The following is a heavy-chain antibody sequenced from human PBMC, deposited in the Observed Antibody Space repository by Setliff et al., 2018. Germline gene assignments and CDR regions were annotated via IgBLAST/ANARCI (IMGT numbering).Heavy chain of an antibody. J-gene: IGHJ6*02. V-gene: IGHV4-61*05. Sequence: PSETLSLTCTVSGGSISTSSYYWGWIRQPPGKGLEWIGYIYYSGSTKYNPSLNSRVIMSVDTSKNQFSLKLNSVTAADTAVYYCARVSQYSSGWYYYYYYGMDVWGQGTTVTVSS. CDR3: ARVSQYSSGWYYYYYYGMDV. CDR2: IYYSGST. D-gene: IGHD6-19*01. CDR1: GGSISTSSYY.